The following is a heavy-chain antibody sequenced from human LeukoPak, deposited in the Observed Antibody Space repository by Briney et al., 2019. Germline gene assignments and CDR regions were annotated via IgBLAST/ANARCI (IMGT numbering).Heavy chain of an antibody. CDR3: AREVAPLYFHYGMDV. Sequence: GGSLRLSCAASGFRFSSYDMHWVRQAPGKGLEWVAVTWYDGRNNYYAASVKGRFTISRDDSKTTVYLLMNSLRAEDTAVYYCAREVAPLYFHYGMDVWGEGTTVTVSS. V-gene: IGHV3-33*08. J-gene: IGHJ6*01. CDR1: GFRFSSYD. D-gene: IGHD2-21*01. CDR2: TWYDGRNN.